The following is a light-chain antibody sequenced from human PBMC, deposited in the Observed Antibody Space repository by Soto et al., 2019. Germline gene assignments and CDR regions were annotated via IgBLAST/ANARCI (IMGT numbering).Light chain of an antibody. CDR2: GAS. J-gene: IGKJ1*01. V-gene: IGKV3-15*01. CDR1: QSLASN. Sequence: DIVLTQSPATLSVSPGESATLSCRASQSLASNLAWYQQKPGQTPRLLIYGASTMATEIPARFSASGSGTEFTLTISSLQSEDFAVYYCQQYNNWPRTFGQGTKVEIK. CDR3: QQYNNWPRT.